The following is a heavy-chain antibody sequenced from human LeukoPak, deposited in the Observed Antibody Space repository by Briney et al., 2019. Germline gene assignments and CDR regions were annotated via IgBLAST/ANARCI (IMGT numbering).Heavy chain of an antibody. D-gene: IGHD3-3*01. J-gene: IGHJ6*02. CDR3: ARDDYDFWSGTTYGMDV. CDR2: INAGNGNT. V-gene: IGHV1-3*01. CDR1: GYTFAKYA. Sequence: ASVKVSCKASGYTFAKYAIHWVRQAPGQRLEWMGWINAGNGNTKYSQKFQGRVTITRDTSASTAYMELSSLRSEDTAVYYCARDDYDFWSGTTYGMDVWGQGTTVTVSS.